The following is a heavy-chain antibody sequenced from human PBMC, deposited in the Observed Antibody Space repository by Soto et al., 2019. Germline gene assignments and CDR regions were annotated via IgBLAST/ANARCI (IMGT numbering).Heavy chain of an antibody. CDR1: GFTFSSYT. CDR3: ATYGSSNWFES. V-gene: IGHV3-21*01. J-gene: IGHJ5*01. Sequence: PGGSLRLSCAASGFTFSSYTMNWVRQAPGMGLEWVSSIDISSSNMYYGDSVKGRFTISRDNAKNSLHLQMSSLRAEDTAVYYCATYGSSNWFESWGQGTLVTVSS. D-gene: IGHD6-6*01. CDR2: IDISSSNM.